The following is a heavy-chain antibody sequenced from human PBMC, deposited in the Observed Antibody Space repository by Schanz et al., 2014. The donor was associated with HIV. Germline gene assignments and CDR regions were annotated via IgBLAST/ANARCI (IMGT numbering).Heavy chain of an antibody. V-gene: IGHV4-59*01. Sequence: QVQLQESGPGLVKPSQTLSLTCTVSGGSISRYYWNWIRQPPGKGLEWIGYIYYSGSTSYNPSLKRRVTLSVDTSKDQFSLMLSSVTAADTAVYYCARVGGCSPTPKYFDLWGRGTLVTVSS. J-gene: IGHJ2*01. D-gene: IGHD2-8*01. CDR1: GGSISRYY. CDR2: IYYSGST. CDR3: ARVGGCSPTPKYFDL.